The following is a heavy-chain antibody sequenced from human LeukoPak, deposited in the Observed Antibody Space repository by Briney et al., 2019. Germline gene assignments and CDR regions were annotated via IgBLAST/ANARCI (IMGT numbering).Heavy chain of an antibody. CDR3: ARSLAGYSSGWYDY. V-gene: IGHV4-4*02. CDR2: IYHSGST. Sequence: SETLSLTCAVSGGSISSSNWWSWVRQPPGKGLEWIGEIYHSGSTNYNPSLKSRVTISVDKSKNQFSLKLSSVTAADTAVYYCARSLAGYSSGWYDYWGQGTLVTVSS. D-gene: IGHD6-19*01. J-gene: IGHJ4*02. CDR1: GGSISSSNW.